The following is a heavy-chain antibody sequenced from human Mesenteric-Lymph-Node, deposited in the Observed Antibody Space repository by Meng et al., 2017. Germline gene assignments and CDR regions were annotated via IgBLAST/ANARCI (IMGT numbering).Heavy chain of an antibody. J-gene: IGHJ5*02. CDR1: GFTFSSYA. CDR3: AKEKGSSGRAGWFGP. D-gene: IGHD6-19*01. V-gene: IGHV3-30*04. CDR2: ISYDGSNK. Sequence: GGSLRLSCAASGFTFSSYAMHWVRQAPGKGLEWVAVISYDGSNKYYADSVKGRFTISRDNSKNTLYLQMNSLRAEDTAVYYCAKEKGSSGRAGWFGPWGQGTLVTVSS.